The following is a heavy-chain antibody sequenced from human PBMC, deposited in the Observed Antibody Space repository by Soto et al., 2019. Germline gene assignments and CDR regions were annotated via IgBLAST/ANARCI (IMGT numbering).Heavy chain of an antibody. CDR1: GFTFTGSA. Sequence: SVKGSCKASGFTFTGSALQWVRQARGQRLEWIGWIVVGSGNTNYAQKFQERVTITRDMSTSTAYMELNSLRSDDTAVYYCAARGNRDYYMDVWGKGTTVTVSS. CDR2: IVVGSGNT. D-gene: IGHD3-10*01. J-gene: IGHJ6*03. CDR3: AARGNRDYYMDV. V-gene: IGHV1-58*01.